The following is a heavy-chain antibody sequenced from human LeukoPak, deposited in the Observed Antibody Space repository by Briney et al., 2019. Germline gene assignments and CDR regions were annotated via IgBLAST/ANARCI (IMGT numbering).Heavy chain of an antibody. V-gene: IGHV3-21*01. D-gene: IGHD6-13*01. CDR1: GLTFRSYS. Sequence: GGSLRLSCAASGLTFRSYSMNWVRQAPGKGLEWVSSISGSSSYIYYADSVKGRFTISRDNAKNSLYLQMNSLRAEDTALFYCASSWGSSWYLDYWGKGTLVTVSS. CDR2: ISGSSSYI. CDR3: ASSWGSSWYLDY. J-gene: IGHJ4*02.